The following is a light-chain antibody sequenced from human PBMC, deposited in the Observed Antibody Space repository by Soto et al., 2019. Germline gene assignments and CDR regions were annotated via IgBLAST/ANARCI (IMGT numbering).Light chain of an antibody. J-gene: IGKJ4*01. Sequence: DIQMTQSPSSLSASVGDRVNITCRASRSISTFLNWYQHKPWTAPKLLIYDASRLQSGVPSRFSGSASGTDFTLTIGSLRPEDVATYYCQQSDSIPTFGGGTKVEI. CDR3: QQSDSIPT. CDR2: DAS. CDR1: RSISTF. V-gene: IGKV1-39*01.